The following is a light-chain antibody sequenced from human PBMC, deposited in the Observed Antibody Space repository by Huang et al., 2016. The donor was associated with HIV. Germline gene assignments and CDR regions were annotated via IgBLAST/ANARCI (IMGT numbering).Light chain of an antibody. J-gene: IGKJ5*01. CDR3: QQRSNWPIT. V-gene: IGKV3-11*01. Sequence: EIVLTQSPATLSLSPGERATLSCMASQSISTYLAWYQQKRGQAPSLLIYDASNRATGIPARFSGSGSGTDFTLTISSLEPEDFAVYYCQQRSNWPITFGQGTRLEIK. CDR1: QSISTY. CDR2: DAS.